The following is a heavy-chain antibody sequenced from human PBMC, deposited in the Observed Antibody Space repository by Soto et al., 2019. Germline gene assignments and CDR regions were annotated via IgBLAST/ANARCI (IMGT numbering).Heavy chain of an antibody. CDR3: ERGDNIVGATAAFDI. CDR2: INHSGST. D-gene: IGHD1-26*01. J-gene: IGHJ3*02. CDR1: GGSFSGYY. Sequence: SETLSLTCAVYGGSFSGYYWSWIRQPPGKGLEWIGEINHSGSTNYNPSLKSRVTISVDTSKNQFSLKLSSVTAADTAVYYCERGDNIVGATAAFDISGQGTMVTV. V-gene: IGHV4-34*01.